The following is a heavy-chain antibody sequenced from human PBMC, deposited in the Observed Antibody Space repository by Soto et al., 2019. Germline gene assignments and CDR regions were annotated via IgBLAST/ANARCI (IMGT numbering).Heavy chain of an antibody. Sequence: KASETLSLTCTVSGGSINSGGYSWTWIRQPPGKGLEWIGFIYHTGTTYYNPSLKSRVTISVDRSKNQFSLKLSSVTAADTAIYYCARSNSGYHKWFDPWGQGTLVPVSS. CDR1: GGSINSGGYS. D-gene: IGHD3-22*01. J-gene: IGHJ5*02. CDR3: ARSNSGYHKWFDP. CDR2: IYHTGTT. V-gene: IGHV4-30-2*01.